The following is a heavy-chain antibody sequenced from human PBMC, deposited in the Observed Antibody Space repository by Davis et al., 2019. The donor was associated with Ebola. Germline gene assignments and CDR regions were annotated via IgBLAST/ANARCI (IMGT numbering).Heavy chain of an antibody. D-gene: IGHD2-2*01. CDR1: GFTFSSYA. CDR3: ARDSPSNQLLWGYYYGMDV. J-gene: IGHJ6*02. CDR2: ISYDGSNK. Sequence: VGSLRLSCAASGFTFSSYAMHWVRQAPGKGLEWVAVISYDGSNKYYADSVKGRFTISRDNSKNTLYLQMNSLRAEDTAVYYCARDSPSNQLLWGYYYGMDVWGQGTTVTVSS. V-gene: IGHV3-30-3*01.